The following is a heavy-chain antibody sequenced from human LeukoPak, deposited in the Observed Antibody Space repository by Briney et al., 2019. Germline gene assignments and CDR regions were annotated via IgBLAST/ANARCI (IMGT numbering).Heavy chain of an antibody. CDR2: IKQDGSER. CDR1: GFTFSNYW. V-gene: IGHV3-7*01. D-gene: IGHD2-15*01. Sequence: PGGSLRLSCAASGFTFSNYWMNWVRQAPGKGLEWVANIKQDGSERYYVDSVKGRFTISRDNSKNTLYLQMNSLRAEDTAVYYCARDGSGPYFDYWGQGTLVTVSS. CDR3: ARDGSGPYFDY. J-gene: IGHJ4*02.